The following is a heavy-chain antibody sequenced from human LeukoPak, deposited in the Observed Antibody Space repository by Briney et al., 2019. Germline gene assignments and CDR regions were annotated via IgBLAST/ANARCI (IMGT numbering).Heavy chain of an antibody. Sequence: SETLSLTCGVSGGSVSSTNWWTWIRQPPGKGLERIGEVHLDGRTNFNPSLKSRLTMSVDLSENHVSLKLTSVTAADTAVYYCARGTMFDYWGQGTLVPVSS. V-gene: IGHV4-4*02. CDR2: VHLDGRT. J-gene: IGHJ4*02. CDR3: ARGTMFDY. D-gene: IGHD1-7*01. CDR1: GGSVSSTNW.